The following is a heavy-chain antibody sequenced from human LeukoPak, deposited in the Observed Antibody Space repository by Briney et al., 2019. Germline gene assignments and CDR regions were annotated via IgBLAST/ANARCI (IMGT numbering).Heavy chain of an antibody. CDR3: ARQRYCSGGSCYEDYDY. V-gene: IGHV5-51*01. CDR2: IYPGDSDT. Sequence: GESLKISCKGSGYSFTSYWIGWVRQMPGKGLEWMGIIYPGDSDTRYSPSFQGQVTISADKSTSTAYLQWSSLKASDTAMYYCARQRYCSGGSCYEDYDYWGQGTLVTVSS. D-gene: IGHD2-15*01. J-gene: IGHJ4*02. CDR1: GYSFTSYW.